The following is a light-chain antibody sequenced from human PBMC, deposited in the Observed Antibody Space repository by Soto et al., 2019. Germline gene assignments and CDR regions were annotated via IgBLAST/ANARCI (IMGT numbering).Light chain of an antibody. J-gene: IGKJ1*01. Sequence: DIQMTQSPSSLSASVGDRVTITCRASQSISSYLNWYQQKPGKAPKLLIYAASSLQSGVPSRFSGSVSGTDFPLTISSLQPEDFATDYCQQSYSTPQTFGHGTKVEIK. V-gene: IGKV1-39*01. CDR1: QSISSY. CDR3: QQSYSTPQT. CDR2: AAS.